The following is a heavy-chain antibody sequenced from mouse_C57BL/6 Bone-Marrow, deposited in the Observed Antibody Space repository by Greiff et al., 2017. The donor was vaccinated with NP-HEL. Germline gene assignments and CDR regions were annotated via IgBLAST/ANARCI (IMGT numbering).Heavy chain of an antibody. CDR2: IDPEDGDT. V-gene: IGHV14-1*01. CDR1: GFNIKDYY. CDR3: TTSGTVVPHWYFDV. J-gene: IGHJ1*03. D-gene: IGHD1-1*01. Sequence: EVQLQQSGAELVRPGASVKLSCTASGFNIKDYYMHWVKQRPEQGLAWIGRIDPEDGDTEYAPKFQGKATMTADTSSNTAYLQLSSLTSEDTAVYYCTTSGTVVPHWYFDVWGTGTTVTVSS.